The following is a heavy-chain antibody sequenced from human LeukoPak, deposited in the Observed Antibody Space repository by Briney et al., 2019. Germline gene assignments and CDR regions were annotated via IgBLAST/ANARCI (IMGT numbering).Heavy chain of an antibody. D-gene: IGHD5-12*01. CDR1: GYTFTSYD. Sequence: ASVKVSCKASGYTFTSYDINWVRQATGQGLEWMGWMNPNSGNTGYAQKFQGRVTMTRNTSISTAYMELSSLRSEDTAVYYCARDGYSGYGMDVWGQGTTVTVSS. J-gene: IGHJ6*02. CDR2: MNPNSGNT. CDR3: ARDGYSGYGMDV. V-gene: IGHV1-8*01.